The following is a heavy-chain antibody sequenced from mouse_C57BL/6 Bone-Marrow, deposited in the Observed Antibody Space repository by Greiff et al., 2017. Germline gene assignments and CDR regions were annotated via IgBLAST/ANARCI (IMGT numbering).Heavy chain of an antibody. Sequence: QVQLQQSGAELARPGASVKLSCKASGYTFTSYGISWVKQRTGQGLEWIGEIYPRSGNTYYNEKFKGKATLTADKSSSTAYMELRSLTSEDSAVXFCARYYYYGSSYAMDYWGQGTSVTVSS. D-gene: IGHD1-1*01. V-gene: IGHV1-81*01. CDR2: IYPRSGNT. J-gene: IGHJ4*01. CDR1: GYTFTSYG. CDR3: ARYYYYGSSYAMDY.